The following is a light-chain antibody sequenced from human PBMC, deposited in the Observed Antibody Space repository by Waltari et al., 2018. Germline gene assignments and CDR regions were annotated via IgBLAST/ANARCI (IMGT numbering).Light chain of an antibody. CDR2: GAS. CDR1: QSLTSSY. CDR3: QRYVNSPLT. V-gene: IGKV3-20*01. J-gene: IGKJ5*01. Sequence: EIVLTQSPGTLSLSPGERATLSCRASQSLTSSYLAWYQQEPGQAPRLLIYGASRRATGIPDRFSGSGSGTDFSLTISRLEPEDSAVYYCQRYVNSPLTFGQGTRLEIK.